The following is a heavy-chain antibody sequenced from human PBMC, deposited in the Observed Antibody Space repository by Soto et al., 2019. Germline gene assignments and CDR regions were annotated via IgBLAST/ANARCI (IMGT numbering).Heavy chain of an antibody. CDR2: IIPIFGTA. Sequence: SVKVSCKASGGTFSSYAISWVRQAPGQGLEWMGGIIPIFGTANYAQKFQGRVTITADESTSTAYMELSSLRSEDTAVYYCARAYCTNGVCPLSMDVWGQGTTVTVSS. CDR1: GGTFSSYA. J-gene: IGHJ6*02. D-gene: IGHD2-8*01. V-gene: IGHV1-69*13. CDR3: ARAYCTNGVCPLSMDV.